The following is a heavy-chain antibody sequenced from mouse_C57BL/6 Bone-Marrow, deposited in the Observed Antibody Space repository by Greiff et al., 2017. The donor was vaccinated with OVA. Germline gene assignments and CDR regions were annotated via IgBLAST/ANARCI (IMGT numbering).Heavy chain of an antibody. CDR3: ARGTADSPFAY. J-gene: IGHJ3*01. CDR2: IYPGSGNT. V-gene: IGHV1-76*01. CDR1: GYTFTDYY. Sequence: VQLQQSGAELVRPGASVKLSCKASGYTFTDYYINWVKQRPGQGLEWIARIYPGSGNTYYNEKFKGKATLTAEKSSSTAYMQLSSLTSEDSAVYFCARGTADSPFAYWGQGTLVTVSA. D-gene: IGHD1-2*01.